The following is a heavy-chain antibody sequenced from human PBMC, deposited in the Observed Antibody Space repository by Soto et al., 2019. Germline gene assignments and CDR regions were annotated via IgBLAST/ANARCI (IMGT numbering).Heavy chain of an antibody. D-gene: IGHD3-3*01. CDR2: INHSGST. J-gene: IGHJ4*02. Sequence: SETLSLTCAVYGGSFSGYYWSWIRQPPGKGLEWIGEINHSGSTNYNPSLKSRVTISMDTSKNQFSLNLDSVTAADTAVYFCARDFAYFDSWGQGTLVTVSS. V-gene: IGHV4-34*01. CDR3: ARDFAYFDS. CDR1: GGSFSGYY.